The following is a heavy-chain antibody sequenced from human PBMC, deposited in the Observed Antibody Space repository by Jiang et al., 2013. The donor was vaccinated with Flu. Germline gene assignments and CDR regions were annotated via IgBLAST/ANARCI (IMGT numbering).Heavy chain of an antibody. Sequence: GLVKPSGTLSLTCDVSGGSISNTNWWSWVRQPPGKGLEWIGEIYHSGSTNYNPSLTSRITISVDKSKNQFSLKLSSVTAADTAVYYCARKYSSSSEFDFWGQGTLVTVSP. CDR3: ARKYSSSSEFDF. CDR2: IYHSGST. J-gene: IGHJ4*02. D-gene: IGHD6-6*01. CDR1: GGSISNTNW. V-gene: IGHV4-4*02.